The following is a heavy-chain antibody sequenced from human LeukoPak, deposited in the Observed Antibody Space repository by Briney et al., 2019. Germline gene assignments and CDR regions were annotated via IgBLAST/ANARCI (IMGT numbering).Heavy chain of an antibody. CDR3: ARGGGGSWYGTVDY. CDR1: GGSISSGGYS. D-gene: IGHD6-13*01. V-gene: IGHV4-30-4*07. Sequence: KTSETLSLTCAVSGGSISSGGYSWSWIRQPPGKGLEWIGYIYYSGSTYYNPSLKSRVIVSSDMSKNQFSLMLNSVTAADTAMYYCARGGGGSWYGTVDYWGQGTLVTVSS. J-gene: IGHJ4*02. CDR2: IYYSGST.